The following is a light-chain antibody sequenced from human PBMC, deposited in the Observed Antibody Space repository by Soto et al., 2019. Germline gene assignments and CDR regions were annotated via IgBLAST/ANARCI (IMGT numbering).Light chain of an antibody. CDR3: QQYNSYSPALT. CDR1: QSISDS. Sequence: DIQMTQSPSTLSASVGDRVTITCRASQSISDSLAWYQQKPGKAPKLLIDDASSLESGVPSTFGGSRSGTEFTLTISSLQPDDFATYYCQQYNSYSPALTFGGGTKVESK. J-gene: IGKJ4*01. CDR2: DAS. V-gene: IGKV1-5*01.